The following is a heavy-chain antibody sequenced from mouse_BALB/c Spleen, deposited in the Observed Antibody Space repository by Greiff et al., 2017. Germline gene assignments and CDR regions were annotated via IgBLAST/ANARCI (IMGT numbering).Heavy chain of an antibody. D-gene: IGHD2-3*01. V-gene: IGHV14-3*02. Sequence: VQLKQSGADLVKPGASVKLSCTASGFNIKDTYMHWVKQRPEQGLEWIGRIDPANGNTKYDPKFQGKATITADTSSNTAYLQLSSLTSEDTAVYYCAPYEGGFAYWGQGTLVTVSA. CDR2: IDPANGNT. CDR3: APYEGGFAY. CDR1: GFNIKDTY. J-gene: IGHJ3*01.